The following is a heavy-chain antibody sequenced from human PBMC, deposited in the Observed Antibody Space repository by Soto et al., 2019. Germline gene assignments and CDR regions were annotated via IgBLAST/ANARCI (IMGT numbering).Heavy chain of an antibody. V-gene: IGHV1-2*06. CDR2: INPNTGGT. CDR3: ASAAVTGTAGLDF. CDR1: GYTFTDYY. D-gene: IGHD6-19*01. Sequence: ASVKVSCKASGYTFTDYYIHWVRQAPGQGLEWMARINPNTGGTNSAQKFQGRVTMTRDTSISTAYMELSRLTSDDTAVYYCASAAVTGTAGLDFWGQGTQVTVSS. J-gene: IGHJ4*02.